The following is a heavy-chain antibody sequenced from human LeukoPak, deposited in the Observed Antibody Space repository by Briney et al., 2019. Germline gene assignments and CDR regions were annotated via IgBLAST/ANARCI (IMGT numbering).Heavy chain of an antibody. D-gene: IGHD3-3*01. CDR2: IYYSGST. CDR3: ARAGQGDFWSGFRYFDY. V-gene: IGHV4-59*01. CDR1: GGSISRYY. J-gene: IGHJ4*02. Sequence: KPSETLSLTCTVSGGSISRYYWSWIRQPPGKGLEWIGYIYYSGSTNYNPSLKSRVTISVDTSKNHFSLKLSSVTAADTAVYYCARAGQGDFWSGFRYFDYWGQGTLVTVSS.